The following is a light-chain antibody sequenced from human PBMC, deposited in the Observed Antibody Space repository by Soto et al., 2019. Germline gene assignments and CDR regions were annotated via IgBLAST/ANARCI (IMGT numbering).Light chain of an antibody. V-gene: IGKV3-15*01. CDR1: QSVSSN. Sequence: DIVMTQSPATLSVSAGERATLSCRASQSVSSNLAWYQQKPGQAPRLLIYGASTRATGIPARFSGSGSGTKFTLTITGLQSEDFSVYYCQQYNKWPPAWTFGQGTKVEIK. CDR2: GAS. J-gene: IGKJ1*01. CDR3: QQYNKWPPAWT.